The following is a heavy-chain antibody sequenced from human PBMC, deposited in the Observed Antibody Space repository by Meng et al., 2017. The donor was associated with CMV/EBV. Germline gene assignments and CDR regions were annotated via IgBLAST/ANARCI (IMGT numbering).Heavy chain of an antibody. CDR3: ARDQGSGSYDY. CDR2: ISYDGSNK. Sequence: GESLKISCAASGFTFSSYAMHWVRQAPGKGLEWVAVISYDGSNKYYADSVKGRFTISRDNSKNTLYLQMNSLRAEDMAVYYCARDQGSGSYDYWGQGTLVTVSS. CDR1: GFTFSSYA. J-gene: IGHJ4*02. V-gene: IGHV3-30-3*01. D-gene: IGHD3-10*01.